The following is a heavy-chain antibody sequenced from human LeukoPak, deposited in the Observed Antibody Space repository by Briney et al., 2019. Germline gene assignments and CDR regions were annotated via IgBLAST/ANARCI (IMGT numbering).Heavy chain of an antibody. Sequence: GGSLRLSCTTSGFSFGVYAVGWFRQAPGMGLEWLGFIRSKTYGGTSEYAASLKGRFTMSRDDSKSIAYLQMNSLKIEDTAVYYCGRAPRPVAWNWFDPWGQGTLVTVSS. V-gene: IGHV3-49*03. CDR2: IRSKTYGGTS. CDR3: GRAPRPVAWNWFDP. CDR1: GFSFGVYA. D-gene: IGHD2-15*01. J-gene: IGHJ5*02.